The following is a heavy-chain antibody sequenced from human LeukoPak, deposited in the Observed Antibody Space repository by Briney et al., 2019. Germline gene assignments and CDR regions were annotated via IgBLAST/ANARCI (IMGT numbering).Heavy chain of an antibody. CDR2: MNPNSGNT. CDR3: ARIAAPGNRRLNF. V-gene: IGHV1-8*01. Sequence: ASVKVFCEACGYTFTTYDINGVRPAAGQGLDGMGWMNPNSGNTGNAQKFQGRVTMTRNTSISTAYMELTSLTSEDTAVYFCARIAAPGNRRLNFWGQGTLVTVSS. J-gene: IGHJ4*02. D-gene: IGHD6-13*01. CDR1: GYTFTTYD.